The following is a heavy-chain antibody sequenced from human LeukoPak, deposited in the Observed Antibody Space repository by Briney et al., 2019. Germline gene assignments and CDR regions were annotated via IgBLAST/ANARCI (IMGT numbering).Heavy chain of an antibody. Sequence: PGGSLRLSCAASGFTFSSYAMSWVRQAPGKGLEWVSTISGSGGSTYYADSVKGRFTISRDNSKNTLYLQMNSLRAEDTAVYYCAKSPADYYLFDYWGQGTLVTVSS. CDR1: GFTFSSYA. V-gene: IGHV3-23*01. J-gene: IGHJ4*02. CDR2: ISGSGGST. CDR3: AKSPADYYLFDY. D-gene: IGHD3-10*01.